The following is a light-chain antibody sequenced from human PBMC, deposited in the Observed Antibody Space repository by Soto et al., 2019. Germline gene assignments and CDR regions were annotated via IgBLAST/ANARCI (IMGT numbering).Light chain of an antibody. Sequence: QSALTQPPSASGSPGQSVTISCTGTSSDVGYYNYDSWYQQHPGKAPKLMIYEVNNRPSGVPDRFSGSRSGNTASLTVSGLQAEDEASYYCSSHAGRNNYVIFGGGTKLTVL. CDR1: SSDVGYYNY. J-gene: IGLJ2*01. CDR2: EVN. CDR3: SSHAGRNNYVI. V-gene: IGLV2-8*01.